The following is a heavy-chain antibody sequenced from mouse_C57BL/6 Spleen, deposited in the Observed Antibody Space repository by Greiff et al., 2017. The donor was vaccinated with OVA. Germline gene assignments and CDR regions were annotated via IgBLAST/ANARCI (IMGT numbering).Heavy chain of an antibody. J-gene: IGHJ3*01. Sequence: VQLQQSGPELVKPGASVKISCKASGYSFTDYNMNWVKQSNGKSLEWIGVINPNYGTNSYNQKFKGKATLTVDQSSSSAYLQLNSLTSEDSAVYYCARPYGSSYGWFAYWGQGTLVTVSA. D-gene: IGHD1-1*01. V-gene: IGHV1-39*01. CDR3: ARPYGSSYGWFAY. CDR1: GYSFTDYN. CDR2: INPNYGTN.